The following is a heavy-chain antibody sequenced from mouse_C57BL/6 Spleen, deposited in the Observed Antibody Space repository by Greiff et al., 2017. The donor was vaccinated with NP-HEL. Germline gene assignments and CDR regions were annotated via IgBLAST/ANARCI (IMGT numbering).Heavy chain of an antibody. CDR2: INPGSGGT. V-gene: IGHV1-54*01. Sequence: VQLQQSGAELVRPGTSVKVSCKASGYAFTNYLIEWVKQRPGRGLEWIGVINPGSGGTNYNEKFKGKATLTADKSSSTAYMQLSSLTSEDSAVYFCAMGDGYLPFDYWGQGTTLTVSS. CDR1: GYAFTNYL. CDR3: AMGDGYLPFDY. D-gene: IGHD2-3*01. J-gene: IGHJ2*01.